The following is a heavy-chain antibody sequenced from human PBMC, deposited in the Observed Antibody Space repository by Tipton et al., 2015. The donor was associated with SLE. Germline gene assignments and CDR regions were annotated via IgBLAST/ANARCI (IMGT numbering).Heavy chain of an antibody. CDR1: GYSISSGYY. CDR3: ARGEGGGYSGYGLGY. J-gene: IGHJ4*02. D-gene: IGHD5-12*01. CDR2: IYHSGST. Sequence: TLSLTCAVSGYSISSGYYWGWIRQPPGKGLEWIGSIYHSGSTYYNPSLKSRVTISVDTPKNQFSLKLSSVTAADTAVYYCARGEGGGYSGYGLGYWGQGTLVTVSS. V-gene: IGHV4-38-2*01.